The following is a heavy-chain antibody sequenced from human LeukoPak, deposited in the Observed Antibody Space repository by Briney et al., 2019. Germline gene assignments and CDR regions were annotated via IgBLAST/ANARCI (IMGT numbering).Heavy chain of an antibody. CDR2: IDPGDSDT. Sequence: GESLKISCKGSGYRFTTYWIGWVRQMPGKGLEWMGSIDPGDSDTRYSPSFQGQVTISADKSISTAYLQWSSLKASDTAMYYCARQSSVSSGYYYFDYWGQGTLVTVSS. CDR3: ARQSSVSSGYYYFDY. V-gene: IGHV5-51*01. J-gene: IGHJ4*02. D-gene: IGHD3-22*01. CDR1: GYRFTTYW.